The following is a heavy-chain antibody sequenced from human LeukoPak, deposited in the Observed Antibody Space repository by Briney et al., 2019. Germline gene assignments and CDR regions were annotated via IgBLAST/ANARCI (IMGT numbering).Heavy chain of an antibody. J-gene: IGHJ4*02. CDR2: IIPIFGTA. CDR3: ARDPTAAGPNGDY. CDR1: GGTFSSYA. Sequence: ASVKVSCKASGGTFSSYAISWVRQAPGQGLEWMGGIIPIFGTANYAQKFQGRVTITADESTSTAYMELSSLRSEDTAVYYCARDPTAAGPNGDYWGQGTLVTASS. D-gene: IGHD6-13*01. V-gene: IGHV1-69*13.